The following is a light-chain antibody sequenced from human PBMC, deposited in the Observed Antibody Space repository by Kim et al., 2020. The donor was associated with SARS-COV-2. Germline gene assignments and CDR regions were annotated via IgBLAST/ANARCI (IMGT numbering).Light chain of an antibody. CDR3: HQTSRLPWT. J-gene: IGKJ1*01. Sequence: VTPKENVTITCRASQSIGTNLHWYQQKPAQSPNLLIKYASQSFSGVPSRFSGSGSGTDFTLTINSLEAEDAATYYCHQTSRLPWTFGQGTKVEIK. CDR1: QSIGTN. V-gene: IGKV6-21*01. CDR2: YAS.